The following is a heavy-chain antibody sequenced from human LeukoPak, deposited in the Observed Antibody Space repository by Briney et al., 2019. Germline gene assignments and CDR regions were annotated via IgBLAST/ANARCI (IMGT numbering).Heavy chain of an antibody. CDR3: ARLHGGDYFDF. Sequence: GGSLRLSCAASGFTFSSYWMHWVRQAPGKGLVWVSRINTDESSTSYADSVKGRFSISRDNAKNTLYLQMNSLRAEDTAVYYCARLHGGDYFDFWGQGTLVTVSS. CDR1: GFTFSSYW. J-gene: IGHJ4*02. V-gene: IGHV3-74*01. D-gene: IGHD3-10*01. CDR2: INTDESST.